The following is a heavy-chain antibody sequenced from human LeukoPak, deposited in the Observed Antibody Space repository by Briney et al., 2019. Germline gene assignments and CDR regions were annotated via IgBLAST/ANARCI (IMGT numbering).Heavy chain of an antibody. CDR2: IYYHENT. CDR3: ARRAYSAAYWKHFDY. J-gene: IGHJ4*02. D-gene: IGHD1-1*01. Sequence: PSETLSLTCTVSGGSISSRSDYWGWIRQAPGKGLEWIGSIYYHENTYYNSSLKSRVTISVDTSKNQFSLKLNSVTAADTAVYFCARRAYSAAYWKHFDYWGQETLVTVSS. V-gene: IGHV4-39*01. CDR1: GGSISSRSDY.